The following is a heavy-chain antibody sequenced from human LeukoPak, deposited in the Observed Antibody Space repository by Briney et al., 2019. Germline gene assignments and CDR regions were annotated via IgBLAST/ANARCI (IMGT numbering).Heavy chain of an antibody. J-gene: IGHJ4*02. V-gene: IGHV3-33*01. CDR2: IWYDGSNK. CDR3: AREWRYCSSTSCYSGFDYFDY. Sequence: PGGSLRLSCAASGFTFSSYGMHWVRQAPGKGLEWVAVIWYDGSNKYYADSVKGRFTISRDNSKNTLYLQMNSLRAEDTAVYYCAREWRYCSSTSCYSGFDYFDYWGQGTLVTVSS. CDR1: GFTFSSYG. D-gene: IGHD2-2*01.